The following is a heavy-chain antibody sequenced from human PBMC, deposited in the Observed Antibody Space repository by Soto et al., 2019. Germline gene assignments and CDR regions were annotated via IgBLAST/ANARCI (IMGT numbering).Heavy chain of an antibody. Sequence: SETLSLTCAVSGGSISSSNWWSWVRQPPGKGLEWIGEIYHSGSTNYNPSLKSRVTISVDKSKNQFSLKLSSVTAADTAMYYCARAAMGASSWPFDYWGQGTLVT. CDR3: ARAAMGASSWPFDY. V-gene: IGHV4-4*02. J-gene: IGHJ4*02. CDR1: GGSISSSNW. D-gene: IGHD6-13*01. CDR2: IYHSGST.